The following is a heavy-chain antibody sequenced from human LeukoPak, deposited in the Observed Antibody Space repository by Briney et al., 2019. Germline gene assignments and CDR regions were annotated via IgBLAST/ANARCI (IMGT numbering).Heavy chain of an antibody. CDR2: ISRGGVIS. J-gene: IGHJ4*02. Sequence: GGSLRLSCAASGFTFSDYAINLVRQAPGKGLEWVSTISRGGVISYYADSVKGRFTISRDNSNNTLYLHMNSLRAEDTAVYYCVSRAGSPWGPFDDWGQGTLVTVSS. D-gene: IGHD7-27*01. CDR1: GFTFSDYA. CDR3: VSRAGSPWGPFDD. V-gene: IGHV3-23*01.